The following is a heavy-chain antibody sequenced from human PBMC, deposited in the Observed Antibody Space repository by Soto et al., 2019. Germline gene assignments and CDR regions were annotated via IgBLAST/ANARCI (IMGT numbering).Heavy chain of an antibody. CDR3: VRGLNWNDNY. Sequence: EVQLVESGGGLVKPGGSLRLSCAASGFTINDAWMTWVRQAPGKGLEWVGRIQSKADGGTTHYAAPVRGRFTVSTDDSKNTLYLEMNSLKTDDTAVYCCVRGLNWNDNYWGQGTLVTVSS. J-gene: IGHJ4*02. D-gene: IGHD1-1*01. CDR2: IQSKADGGTT. V-gene: IGHV3-15*01. CDR1: GFTINDAW.